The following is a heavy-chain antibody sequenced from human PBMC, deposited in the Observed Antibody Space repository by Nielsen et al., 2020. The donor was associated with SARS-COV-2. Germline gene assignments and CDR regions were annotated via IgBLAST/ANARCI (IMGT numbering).Heavy chain of an antibody. D-gene: IGHD2-15*01. V-gene: IGHV4-31*03. CDR3: ARDRLGYCSGGSCYWYFDL. J-gene: IGHJ2*01. CDR1: GSSISSGGYY. CDR2: IYYSGST. Sequence: SETLSLTCTVSGSSISSGGYYWTWIRQHPGKGLACIGYIYYSGSTYYNPSLKSRVTISVDTSKNQFSLKLSSVTAADTAVYYCARDRLGYCSGGSCYWYFDLWGRGTLVTVSS.